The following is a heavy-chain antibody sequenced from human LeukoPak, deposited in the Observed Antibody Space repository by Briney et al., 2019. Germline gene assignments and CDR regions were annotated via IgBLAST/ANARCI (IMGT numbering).Heavy chain of an antibody. Sequence: GGSLRLSCAASGFTFSNYGMHWVCQAPGKGLEWVAFIRYDGTSKYYADSVKGRFTISRDNSKNTLYLQMNSLRAEDTAVYYCARDTGRWEPILYWGQGTLVTVSS. J-gene: IGHJ4*02. CDR2: IRYDGTSK. CDR1: GFTFSNYG. CDR3: ARDTGRWEPILY. V-gene: IGHV3-30*02. D-gene: IGHD4-23*01.